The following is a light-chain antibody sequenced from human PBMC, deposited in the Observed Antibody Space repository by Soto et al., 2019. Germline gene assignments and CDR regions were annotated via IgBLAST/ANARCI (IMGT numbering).Light chain of an antibody. V-gene: IGKV3-20*01. Sequence: EIVVTQSPGTLSLSPGERATLACRASRTVSSSYLAWYQPKPGQAPRLLIYSASSRATGIPDSFSGSGSVTDVTLTISRLEPDDFAVYYCQQYDNSPFTFGPWTKLDVK. CDR1: RTVSSSY. J-gene: IGKJ3*01. CDR2: SAS. CDR3: QQYDNSPFT.